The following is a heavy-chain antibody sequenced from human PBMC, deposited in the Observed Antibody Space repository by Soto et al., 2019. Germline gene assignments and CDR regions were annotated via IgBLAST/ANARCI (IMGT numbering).Heavy chain of an antibody. J-gene: IGHJ4*02. D-gene: IGHD5-12*01. CDR3: ASLRLRGGGYDLHTIFDY. Sequence: PSETLSLTCTVSGGSISSSSYYWGWIRQPPGKGLEWIGSIYYSGSTYYNPSLKSRVTISVDTSKNQFSLKLSSVTAADTAVYYCASLRLRGGGYDLHTIFDYWGQGTLVTSPQ. V-gene: IGHV4-39*01. CDR1: GGSISSSSYY. CDR2: IYYSGST.